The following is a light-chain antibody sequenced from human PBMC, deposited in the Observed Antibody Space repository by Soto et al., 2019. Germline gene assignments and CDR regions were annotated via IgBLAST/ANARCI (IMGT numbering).Light chain of an antibody. J-gene: IGLJ1*01. CDR2: DNY. V-gene: IGLV1-51*01. Sequence: QSVLTQPPSVSAAPGRTVTISCSGSSSNIGNNYVSWYQQLPGTAPKLLIYDNYKRPSGIPDRFSGSKSGTSATLGITGLQTGDEADYYCGTWDSSLSAYVFATGTKLTVL. CDR1: SSNIGNNY. CDR3: GTWDSSLSAYV.